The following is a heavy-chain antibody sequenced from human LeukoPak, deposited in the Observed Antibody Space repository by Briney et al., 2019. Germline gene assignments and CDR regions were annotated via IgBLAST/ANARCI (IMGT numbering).Heavy chain of an antibody. J-gene: IGHJ6*02. D-gene: IGHD6-13*01. CDR3: ARDSGYSSSWYSYYYYGMDV. CDR1: GFTFSSYS. V-gene: IGHV3-21*01. Sequence: GGSLRLSCAASGFTFSSYSMNWVRQAPGKGLEWVSSISSSSSYIYYADSVKGRFTISRDNAKNSLYPQMNSLRAEDTAVYYCARDSGYSSSWYSYYYYGMDVWGQGTTVTVSS. CDR2: ISSSSSYI.